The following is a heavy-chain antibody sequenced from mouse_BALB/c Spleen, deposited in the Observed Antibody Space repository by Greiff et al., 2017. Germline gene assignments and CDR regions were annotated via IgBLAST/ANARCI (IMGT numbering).Heavy chain of an antibody. J-gene: IGHJ2*01. CDR1: GYTFTDYA. Sequence: QVQLQQSGAELVRPGVSVKISCKASGYTFTDYAMHWVKQSHAQSLEWIGVICTYYGDASYNQKFKGKATMTVDKSSSTAYMELARLTSEDSAIYYSANSFAGYPDYWGQGTTLTVSS. V-gene: IGHV1S137*01. D-gene: IGHD2-2*01. CDR2: ICTYYGDA. CDR3: ANSFAGYPDY.